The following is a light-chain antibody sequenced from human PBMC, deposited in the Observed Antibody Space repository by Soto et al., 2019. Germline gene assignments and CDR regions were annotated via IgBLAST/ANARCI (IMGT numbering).Light chain of an antibody. CDR3: QQYNSWPLYT. CDR2: DAS. Sequence: EIVMTQSPATLSVSPGERATLSCRASQSISSNLAGYQQKPGQAPRLLIYDASSRATGIPGRFSASESGTEFNLTISCVQSEDVAVYYCQQYNSWPLYTFGQGTKLEIK. CDR1: QSISSN. J-gene: IGKJ2*01. V-gene: IGKV3-15*01.